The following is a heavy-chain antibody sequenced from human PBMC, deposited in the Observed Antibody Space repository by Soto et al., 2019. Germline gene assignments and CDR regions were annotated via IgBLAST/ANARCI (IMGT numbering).Heavy chain of an antibody. CDR3: ARGVTMVRGVIHTPDFDY. CDR2: IYYSGST. CDR1: GGSISSGGYY. V-gene: IGHV4-31*03. Sequence: QVQLQESGPGLVKPSQTLSLTCTVSGGSISSGGYYWSWIRQHPGKGLEWIGYIYYSGSTYYNPSLKSRVNISVDTSKNQFSLKLSSVTAADTAVSYCARGVTMVRGVIHTPDFDYWGQGTLVTVSS. J-gene: IGHJ4*02. D-gene: IGHD3-10*01.